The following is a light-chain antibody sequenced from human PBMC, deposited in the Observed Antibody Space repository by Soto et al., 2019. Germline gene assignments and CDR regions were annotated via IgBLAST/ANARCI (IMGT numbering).Light chain of an antibody. CDR1: QSVSSG. CDR3: QQYNNWPAWT. CDR2: GAS. Sequence: ELVMTQSPATLSVSPGERATRSCRASQSVSSGLAWYQQQPGQAPRLLIYGASTRATGIPARFSGSGSGTEFTLTISSLQSEDFAVYYCQQYNNWPAWTFGQGIKVEI. V-gene: IGKV3-15*01. J-gene: IGKJ1*01.